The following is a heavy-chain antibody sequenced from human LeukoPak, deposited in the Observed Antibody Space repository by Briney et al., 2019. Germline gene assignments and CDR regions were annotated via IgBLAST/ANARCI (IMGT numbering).Heavy chain of an antibody. CDR2: ISGGGGDT. J-gene: IGHJ4*02. D-gene: IGHD6-19*01. Sequence: GGSLRLSCAASGFTFSSYPMSWVRQAPGKGLEWVSAISGGGGDTYYADSVKGRFTISRDNSKNTLYLQMNSLRAEDTALYYCASSSGWYPKYFDYWGQGTLVTVSS. V-gene: IGHV3-23*01. CDR3: ASSSGWYPKYFDY. CDR1: GFTFSSYP.